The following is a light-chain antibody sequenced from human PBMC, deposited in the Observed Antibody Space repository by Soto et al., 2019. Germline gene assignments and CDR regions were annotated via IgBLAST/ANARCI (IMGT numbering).Light chain of an antibody. J-gene: IGKJ5*01. CDR3: QQYNTYST. Sequence: DIQMTQSPSTLSASVGDSVTITCRASQNIRNWLAWYQQKPGKATNPLIYEASSLKSGVPARFSGSGSGTEFPLTISSLQHDDFATYFCQQYNTYSTFGQGTRLEIK. CDR2: EAS. V-gene: IGKV1-5*01. CDR1: QNIRNW.